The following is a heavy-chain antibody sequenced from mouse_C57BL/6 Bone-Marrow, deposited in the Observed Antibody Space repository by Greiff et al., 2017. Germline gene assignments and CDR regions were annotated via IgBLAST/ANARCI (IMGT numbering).Heavy chain of an antibody. V-gene: IGHV1-50*01. D-gene: IGHD1-1*01. J-gene: IGHJ3*01. CDR2: IDPSDSYT. Sequence: QVQLQQPGAELVKPGASVKLSCKASGYTFTSYWMQWVKQRPGQGLEWIGEIDPSDSYTNYNQKFKGKATLTVDTSSSTAYMQLSSLTSEDSAVYYCARARYPFAYWGQGTLVTVSA. CDR3: ARARYPFAY. CDR1: GYTFTSYW.